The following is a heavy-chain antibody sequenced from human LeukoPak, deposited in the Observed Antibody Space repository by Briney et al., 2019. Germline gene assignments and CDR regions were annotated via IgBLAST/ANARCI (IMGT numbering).Heavy chain of an antibody. CDR2: MYNTGST. V-gene: IGHV3-53*01. D-gene: IGHD6-19*01. CDR1: GFVVSNNY. Sequence: GGSLRLSCAASGFVVSNNYTSWVRQAPGKGLESVSVMYNTGSTYYADSVKGRFSISRDNSKNTLDLQMNSPRAEDTAVYYCASPKYTSGPFNYWGQGTLVIVSS. J-gene: IGHJ4*02. CDR3: ASPKYTSGPFNY.